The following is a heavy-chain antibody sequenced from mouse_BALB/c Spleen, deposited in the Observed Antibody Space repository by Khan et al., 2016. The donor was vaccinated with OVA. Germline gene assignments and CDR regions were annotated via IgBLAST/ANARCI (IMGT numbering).Heavy chain of an antibody. CDR3: ASGGDWYFDV. D-gene: IGHD1-1*02. CDR1: GYTFTNYG. J-gene: IGHJ1*01. CDR2: INTYTGEP. Sequence: QIQLVQSGPELKKPGETVKISCKASGYTFTNYGMNWVKQAPGKGLKWMGWINTYTGEPTYADDFKGRFAFSLETSASTAYLQINNLKNEDTARYYCASGGDWYFDVWGAGTTVTVSS. V-gene: IGHV9-3-1*01.